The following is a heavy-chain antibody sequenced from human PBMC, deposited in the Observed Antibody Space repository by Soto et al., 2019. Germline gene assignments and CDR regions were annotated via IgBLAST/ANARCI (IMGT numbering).Heavy chain of an antibody. CDR1: GYTFTSYG. D-gene: IGHD2-2*01. Sequence: QVQLVQSGAEVKKPGASVKVSCKASGYTFTSYGISWVRQAPGQGLEWMGWISAYNGNTNYAQKLQGRVTMTTDTSTSTAYMELRSLRSDDTAVYYCARDDGYCSSTGCYALVTPFDPWGQGTLVTVSS. J-gene: IGHJ5*02. V-gene: IGHV1-18*01. CDR2: ISAYNGNT. CDR3: ARDDGYCSSTGCYALVTPFDP.